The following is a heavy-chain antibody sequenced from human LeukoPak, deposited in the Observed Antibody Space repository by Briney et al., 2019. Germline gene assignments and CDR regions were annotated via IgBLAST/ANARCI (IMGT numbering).Heavy chain of an antibody. CDR2: INHSGST. CDR3: ARGLVFGTTLWFDP. CDR1: GGSFSGYY. D-gene: IGHD1-7*01. J-gene: IGHJ5*02. Sequence: TSETLSLTCAVYGGSFSGYYWSWIRQPPGKGLEWIGEINHSGSTNYNPSLKSRVTISVDTSKNQFSLKLSSVTAADTAVYYCARGLVFGTTLWFDPWGQGTLVTVSS. V-gene: IGHV4-34*01.